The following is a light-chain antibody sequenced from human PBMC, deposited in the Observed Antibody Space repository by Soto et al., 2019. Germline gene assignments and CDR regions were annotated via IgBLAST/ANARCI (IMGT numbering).Light chain of an antibody. V-gene: IGKV1-5*01. CDR2: DAS. J-gene: IGKJ1*01. Sequence: EIQMIQSPSTLSASVGDRVTITYRASQSIGRFLAWYQHQPGKAPKLLIYDASTLESGVPSRFSGTGSGTEFTFSITSLQPEDFGTYYCQQCYMGWTFGQVSNVDIK. CDR1: QSIGRF. CDR3: QQCYMGWT.